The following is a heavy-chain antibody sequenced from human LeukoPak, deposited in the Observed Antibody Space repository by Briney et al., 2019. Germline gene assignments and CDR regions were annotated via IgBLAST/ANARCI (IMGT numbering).Heavy chain of an antibody. Sequence: TSETLSLTCTVSGGSISTYHWNWIRKSPEKGLEWIGYMQSTGNSNYNPSLKSRVTMSVDMSRNQIVLNLGSVTAADTAVYFCARDKQHSYGRYFDHWGQGTLVTVSS. J-gene: IGHJ4*02. CDR3: ARDKQHSYGRYFDH. CDR2: MQSTGNS. D-gene: IGHD5-18*01. CDR1: GGSISTYH. V-gene: IGHV4-59*01.